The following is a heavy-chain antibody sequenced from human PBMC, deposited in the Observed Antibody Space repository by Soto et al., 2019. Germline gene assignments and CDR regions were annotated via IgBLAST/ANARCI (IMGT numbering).Heavy chain of an antibody. CDR1: GGTFSSYA. V-gene: IGHV1-69*13. J-gene: IGHJ5*02. Sequence: SVKVSCKASGGTFSSYAISWVRQAPGQGLEWMGGIIPIFGTANYAQKFQGRVTITADESTSTAYMELSSLRSEDTAVYYCARGHSAAAGTEGFDPWGQGTLVTVSS. CDR3: ARGHSAAAGTEGFDP. CDR2: IIPIFGTA. D-gene: IGHD6-13*01.